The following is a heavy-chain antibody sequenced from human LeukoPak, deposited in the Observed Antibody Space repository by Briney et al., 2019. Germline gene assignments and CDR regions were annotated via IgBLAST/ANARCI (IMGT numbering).Heavy chain of an antibody. D-gene: IGHD3-22*01. V-gene: IGHV7-4-1*02. CDR1: GYTFTSYA. CDR2: INTNTGNP. CDR3: ARDMDSSGYYLGLLFDY. Sequence: ASVKVSCKASGYTFTSYAMNWVRQAPGQGLEWMGWINTNTGNPAYAQGFTGRFVFSLDTSVSTAYLQISSLKAEDTAVYYCARDMDSSGYYLGLLFDYWGQGTLVTVSS. J-gene: IGHJ4*02.